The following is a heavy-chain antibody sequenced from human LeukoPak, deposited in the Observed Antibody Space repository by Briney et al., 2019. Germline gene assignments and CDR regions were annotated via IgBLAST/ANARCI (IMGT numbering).Heavy chain of an antibody. D-gene: IGHD4-17*01. CDR3: ARDSSAMTTVTSTTNYFDY. J-gene: IGHJ4*02. CDR2: IYSGGST. Sequence: PGGSLRLSCAASGFTFSSYAMSWVRQAPGKGLEWVSVIYSGGSTYYADSVKGRFTISRDNSKNTLYLQMNSLRAEDTAVYYCARDSSAMTTVTSTTNYFDYWGQGTLVTVSS. V-gene: IGHV3-66*01. CDR1: GFTFSSYA.